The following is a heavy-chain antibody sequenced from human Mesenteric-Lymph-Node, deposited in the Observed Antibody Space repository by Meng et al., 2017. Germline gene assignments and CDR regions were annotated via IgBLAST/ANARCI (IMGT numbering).Heavy chain of an antibody. CDR3: ARASDWNDIAHFDY. D-gene: IGHD1-1*01. CDR2: IKQDGSEK. V-gene: IGHV3-7*01. Sequence: GESLKISCAASGFTFSSYWMSWVRQAPGKGLEWVANIKQDGSEKYYVDSVKGRFTISRDNAKNTLYLQMNSLRAEDTAVYYCARASDWNDIAHFDYWGQGTPVTVSS. J-gene: IGHJ4*02. CDR1: GFTFSSYW.